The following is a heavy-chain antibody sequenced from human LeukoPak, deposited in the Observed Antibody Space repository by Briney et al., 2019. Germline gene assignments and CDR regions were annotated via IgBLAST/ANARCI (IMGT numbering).Heavy chain of an antibody. CDR3: ARVVVVPAAIRNTLALGY. D-gene: IGHD2-2*01. J-gene: IGHJ4*02. Sequence: SVKVSCKASGGTFSSYAISWVRQAPGQGLEWMGRIIPILGIANYAQKFQGRVTITADKSTSTAYMELSSLRSEDTAVYYCARVVVVPAAIRNTLALGYWGQGTLVTVSS. CDR2: IIPILGIA. V-gene: IGHV1-69*04. CDR1: GGTFSSYA.